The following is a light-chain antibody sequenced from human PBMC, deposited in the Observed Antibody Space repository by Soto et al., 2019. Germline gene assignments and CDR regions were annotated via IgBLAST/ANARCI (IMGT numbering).Light chain of an antibody. V-gene: IGKV1-39*01. CDR2: ATS. Sequence: DVQMTQSPSSLSASVWDRVSITCRSSRTVSTYLNCDQQKPGKTPTLPISATSPLQSGVPSRFSASGSVTEFTLTITSLQPEDFATYYCQQTYTTPRTFGQGTKVDIK. CDR1: RTVSTY. J-gene: IGKJ1*01. CDR3: QQTYTTPRT.